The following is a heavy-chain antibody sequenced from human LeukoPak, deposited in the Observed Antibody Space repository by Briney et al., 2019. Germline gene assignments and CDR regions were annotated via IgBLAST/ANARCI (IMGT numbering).Heavy chain of an antibody. Sequence: PGGSLRLSCAASGFTFSSHEMNWVRQAPGKGLEWVSYISSSGSTIYYADSVKGRFTISRDNAKNSLYLQMNSLRAEDTAVYYCASAARDFDYWGQGTLVTVSS. J-gene: IGHJ4*02. CDR1: GFTFSSHE. CDR3: ASAARDFDY. V-gene: IGHV3-48*03. CDR2: ISSSGSTI. D-gene: IGHD6-6*01.